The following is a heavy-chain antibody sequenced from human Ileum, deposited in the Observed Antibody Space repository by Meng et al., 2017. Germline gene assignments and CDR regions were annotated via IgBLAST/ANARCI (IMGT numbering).Heavy chain of an antibody. CDR1: GGSVSTSDYQ. Sequence: QVRRQESGPGLVRPSETLSLICTVSGGSVSTSDYQWGWIRQPPGKGLEWIGYAGANYNPSLKSRVTISVDTSKRQFSLKLTSVTAADTAVYYCARDHWGSLDYWGQGILVTVSS. D-gene: IGHD7-27*01. CDR2: AGA. V-gene: IGHV4-61*08. CDR3: ARDHWGSLDY. J-gene: IGHJ4*02.